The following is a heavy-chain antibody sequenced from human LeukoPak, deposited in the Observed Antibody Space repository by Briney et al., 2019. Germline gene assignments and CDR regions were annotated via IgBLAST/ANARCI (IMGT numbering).Heavy chain of an antibody. CDR3: AREEVDYDILTGYGTSGGSDY. D-gene: IGHD3-9*01. V-gene: IGHV6-1*01. CDR2: TYYRSKWYN. CDR1: GDSVSSNSAA. Sequence: SQTLSLTCAISGDSVSSNSAAWNWIRQSPSRGLEWLGRTYYRSKWYNDYAVSVKSRITINPDTSKNQFSLQLNSVTPEDTAVYYCAREEVDYDILTGYGTSGGSDYWGQGTLVTVSS. J-gene: IGHJ4*02.